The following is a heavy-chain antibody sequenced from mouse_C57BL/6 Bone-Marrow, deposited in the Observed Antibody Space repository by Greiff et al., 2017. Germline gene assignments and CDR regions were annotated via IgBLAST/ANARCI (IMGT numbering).Heavy chain of an antibody. D-gene: IGHD2-5*01. CDR2: INPSSGYT. V-gene: IGHV1-7*01. Sequence: VQRVESGAELAKPGASVKLSCKASGYTFTSYWMHWVKQRPGQGLEWIGYINPSSGYTQYNQKFKDKATLTADKSSSTAYMQLSSLTYEDSAVDNCARDDYSNFFAYWGQGTLVTVSA. CDR1: GYTFTSYW. J-gene: IGHJ3*01. CDR3: ARDDYSNFFAY.